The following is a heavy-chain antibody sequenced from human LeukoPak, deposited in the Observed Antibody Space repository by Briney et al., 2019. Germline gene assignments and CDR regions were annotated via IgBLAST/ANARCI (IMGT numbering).Heavy chain of an antibody. CDR3: ARDTTFGDFDY. Sequence: PGRSLRLSCAASAFTFSSYGMHWVRQAPGQGLEWVAVIWYDGSNQYYADSVKGRFTISRDNSKNTLYLQMNSLRAEDTAVYYCARDTTFGDFDYWGQGTLVTVSS. CDR1: AFTFSSYG. V-gene: IGHV3-33*01. J-gene: IGHJ4*02. CDR2: IWYDGSNQ. D-gene: IGHD3-10*02.